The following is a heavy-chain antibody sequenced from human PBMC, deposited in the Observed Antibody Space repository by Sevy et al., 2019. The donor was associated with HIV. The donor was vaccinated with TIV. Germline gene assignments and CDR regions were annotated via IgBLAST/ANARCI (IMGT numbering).Heavy chain of an antibody. D-gene: IGHD3-3*01. CDR2: IYHNGDT. J-gene: IGHJ4*02. CDR3: ARVGGTTIFGERLDY. Sequence: SETLSLTCAVSGGSISNEHWWSWIRQPPGKGLEWIGEIYHNGDTNYNPSLEGRVVMSVDKSKSQFSLQLTSVTAADTAVYYCARVGGTTIFGERLDYWGQGTLVTVSS. CDR1: GGSISNEHW. V-gene: IGHV4-4*02.